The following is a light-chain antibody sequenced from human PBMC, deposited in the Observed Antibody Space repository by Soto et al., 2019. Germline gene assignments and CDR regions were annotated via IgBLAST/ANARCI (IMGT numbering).Light chain of an antibody. CDR1: SSDVGGYNY. J-gene: IGLJ3*02. V-gene: IGLV2-14*01. Sequence: QSALTQPASVSGSPGQSITISCTGTSSDVGGYNYLSWYQQNPGKAPKVMIYEVSNRPSGVSNRFSGSKSGNTASLTISGLQAEDEADYYCSLYTTSGTPVFGGGTKVTVL. CDR2: EVS. CDR3: SLYTTSGTPV.